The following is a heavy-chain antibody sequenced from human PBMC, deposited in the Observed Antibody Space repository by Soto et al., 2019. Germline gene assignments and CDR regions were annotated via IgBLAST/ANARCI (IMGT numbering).Heavy chain of an antibody. CDR1: GYALTELS. Sequence: GASEKVSCKVPGYALTELSMHWVRQAPGKWLEWMGGFDPEDGETIYAQKFQGRVTMTEDTSTDTAYMELSSLNSADTAVYYCATYREDLFGPRGQRSLVSVSA. CDR3: ATYREDLFGP. V-gene: IGHV1-24*01. CDR2: FDPEDGET. J-gene: IGHJ5*02.